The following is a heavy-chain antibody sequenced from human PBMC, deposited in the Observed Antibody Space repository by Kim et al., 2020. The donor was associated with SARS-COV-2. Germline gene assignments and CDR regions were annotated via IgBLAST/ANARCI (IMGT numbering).Heavy chain of an antibody. Sequence: GGSLRLSCTGSGFTFGHSAMSWVRQAPGKGLEWVAGIFGSGTGTYYADSVKGRFTISRDNFQSTVHLQLNDLRADDTALYYCARHLHVTTVTFYWYFGLGARGTRVTVSS. CDR3: ARHLHVTTVTFYWYFGL. CDR1: GFTFGHSA. V-gene: IGHV3-23*01. J-gene: IGHJ2*01. CDR2: IFGSGTGT. D-gene: IGHD2-21*02.